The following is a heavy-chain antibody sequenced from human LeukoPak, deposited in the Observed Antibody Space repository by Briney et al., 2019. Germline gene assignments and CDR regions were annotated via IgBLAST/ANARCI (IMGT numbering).Heavy chain of an antibody. J-gene: IGHJ6*02. CDR2: FDPEDGET. V-gene: IGHV1-24*01. CDR1: GYTLTELS. Sequence: ASVKVSCKVSGYTLTELSMHWVRQAPGKGLEWMGGFDPEDGETIYAQKFQGRVTMTEDTSTDTAYMELSSLRSEDTAVYYCATVGQWLRYYGKDVWGQGTTVTVSS. CDR3: ATVGQWLRYYGKDV. D-gene: IGHD6-19*01.